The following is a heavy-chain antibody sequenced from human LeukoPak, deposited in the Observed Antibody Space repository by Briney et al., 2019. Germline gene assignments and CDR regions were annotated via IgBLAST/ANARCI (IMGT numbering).Heavy chain of an antibody. V-gene: IGHV4-34*01. J-gene: IGHJ4*02. CDR1: GGSFSGYY. CDR3: VRHMSTNTGYFDS. D-gene: IGHD5-24*01. Sequence: PSETLSLTCAVYGGSFSGYYWSWIRQPPGKGLEWIGSVYYDGTSYSNPSLTSRAAVFVDTSRDEFSLDLSFVTAADTAVYYCVRHMSTNTGYFDSCGQGTLVSVSS. CDR2: VYYDGTS.